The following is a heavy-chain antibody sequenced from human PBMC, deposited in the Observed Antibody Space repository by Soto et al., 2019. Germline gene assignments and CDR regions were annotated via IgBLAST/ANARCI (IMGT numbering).Heavy chain of an antibody. V-gene: IGHV4-61*01. CDR2: IYQSGST. CDR3: ASGTIYHPYRMDV. Sequence: SEVSPSTGNYFWCWIRQTPAKGLEWIGYIYQSGSTRYNPSLKSRVTISLDTSKNQFSLKLSSVTAADTAVYYCASGTIYHPYRMDVWGQGTT. CDR1: EVSPSTGNYF. J-gene: IGHJ6*02. D-gene: IGHD1-1*01.